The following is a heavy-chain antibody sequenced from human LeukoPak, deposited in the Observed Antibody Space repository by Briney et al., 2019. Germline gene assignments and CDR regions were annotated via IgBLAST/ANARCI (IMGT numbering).Heavy chain of an antibody. CDR1: GYTFTGYY. J-gene: IGHJ4*02. Sequence: ASVKASCKASGYTFTGYYMHWVRQAPGQGLEWMGWINPNSGGTNYAQKFQGRVTMTRDTSISTAYMELSRLRSDDTAVYYCARGSYSGYDSYAEGIDYWGQGTLVTVSS. CDR3: ARGSYSGYDSYAEGIDY. CDR2: INPNSGGT. V-gene: IGHV1-2*02. D-gene: IGHD5-12*01.